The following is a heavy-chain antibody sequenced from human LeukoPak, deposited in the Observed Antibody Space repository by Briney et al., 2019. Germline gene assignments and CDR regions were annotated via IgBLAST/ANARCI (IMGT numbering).Heavy chain of an antibody. CDR1: GGSISSGSYY. Sequence: SETLSLTCTVSGGSISSGSYYWSWIRQPAGKGLEWIGRIYTSGSTNYNPSLKSRVTISVDTSKNQFSLKLSSVTAADTAVYYCARALDSGSSSSIGNWGQGTLVTVSS. D-gene: IGHD3-10*01. CDR3: ARALDSGSSSSIGN. V-gene: IGHV4-61*02. J-gene: IGHJ4*02. CDR2: IYTSGST.